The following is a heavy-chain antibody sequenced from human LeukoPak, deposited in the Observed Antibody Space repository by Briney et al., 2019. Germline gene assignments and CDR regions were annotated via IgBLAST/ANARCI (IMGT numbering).Heavy chain of an antibody. D-gene: IGHD3-3*01. CDR2: ISSSSSYI. J-gene: IGHJ2*01. V-gene: IGHV3-21*01. CDR3: ARRITIFGVVMRYFDL. Sequence: GGSLRLSCAASGFTFSSYSMNWVRQAPGKGLEWVSSISSSSSYIYYADSVKGRFTISRDNAKNSLYLQMNSLRAEDTAVYYCARRITIFGVVMRYFDLWGRGTLVTVSS. CDR1: GFTFSSYS.